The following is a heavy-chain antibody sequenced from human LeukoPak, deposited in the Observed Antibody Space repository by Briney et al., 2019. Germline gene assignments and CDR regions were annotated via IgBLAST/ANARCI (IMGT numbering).Heavy chain of an antibody. CDR2: ISWNSGSI. V-gene: IGHV3-9*01. CDR3: AKSVHCSSTSCYDFDY. CDR1: GFTFDDYA. J-gene: IGHJ4*02. Sequence: PGRSLRLSCAASGFTFDDYAMHWVRQAPGKGLEWVSGISWNSGSIGYADSVKGRFTISRDKAKNSLYLQMNSLRAEDTALYYCAKSVHCSSTSCYDFDYWGQGTLVTVSS. D-gene: IGHD2-2*01.